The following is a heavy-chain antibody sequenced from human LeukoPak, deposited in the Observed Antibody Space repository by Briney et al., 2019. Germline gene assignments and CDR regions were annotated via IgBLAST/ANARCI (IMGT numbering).Heavy chain of an antibody. CDR2: ISSNGGST. CDR1: GFTFSSYA. CDR3: ARVLLRYFDWLLSPIGY. J-gene: IGHJ4*02. V-gene: IGHV3-64*01. Sequence: GGSLRLSCAASGFTFSSYAMHWVRQAPGKGLEYVSAISSNGGSTYYANSVKGRFTISRDNSKNTLYLQMGSLRAEDMAVYYCARVLLRYFDWLLSPIGYWGQGTLVTVSS. D-gene: IGHD3-9*01.